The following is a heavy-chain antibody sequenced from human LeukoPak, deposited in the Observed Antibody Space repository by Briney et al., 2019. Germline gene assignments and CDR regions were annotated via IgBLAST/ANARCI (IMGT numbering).Heavy chain of an antibody. CDR3: ARLHRIFGTNSFSPSLAFDY. V-gene: IGHV4-34*01. D-gene: IGHD2/OR15-2a*01. J-gene: IGHJ4*02. CDR2: IYHSGST. Sequence: SETLSLTCGVYGGSFSGYYWSWIRQPPGKGLGWIGEIYHSGSTNYNPSLKSRVTISVETSKNQFSLKLSSVTAADTAVYYCARLHRIFGTNSFSPSLAFDYWGQGTLVTVSS. CDR1: GGSFSGYY.